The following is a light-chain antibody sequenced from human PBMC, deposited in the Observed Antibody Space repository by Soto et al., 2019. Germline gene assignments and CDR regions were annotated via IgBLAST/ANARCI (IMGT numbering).Light chain of an antibody. Sequence: IVLTPSPAPLSLSPGQRAPLSCRASQNISNYLIWYQQKPGQAPRLLIYGASSRATGIPDRFSGIGSGTDFTLTIRRLEPEDLAVYVCQRYGSSPLITCGQGTRLEI. J-gene: IGKJ5*01. V-gene: IGKV3-20*01. CDR1: QNISNY. CDR3: QRYGSSPLIT. CDR2: GAS.